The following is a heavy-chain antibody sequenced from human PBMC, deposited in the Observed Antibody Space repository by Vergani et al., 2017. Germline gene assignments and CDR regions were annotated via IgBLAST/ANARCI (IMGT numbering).Heavy chain of an antibody. J-gene: IGHJ4*02. Sequence: QVQLQESGPGLVKPSETLSLTCTVSGYSISSGYYWGWIRQPPGKGLEWIGSIYHSGSTYYNPSLKIRVTISVDTSKNQFSLKLSSVTAADTAVYYCATLEGYCSSTSCYPFDYWGQGTLVTVSS. CDR2: IYHSGST. V-gene: IGHV4-38-2*02. CDR1: GYSISSGYY. D-gene: IGHD2-2*01. CDR3: ATLEGYCSSTSCYPFDY.